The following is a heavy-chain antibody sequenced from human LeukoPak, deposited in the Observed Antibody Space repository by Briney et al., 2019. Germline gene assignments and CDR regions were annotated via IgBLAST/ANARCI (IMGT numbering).Heavy chain of an antibody. CDR1: GGSISSYY. D-gene: IGHD6-6*01. Sequence: KSSETLSLTCTVSGGSISSYYWSWIRQPPGKGLEWIGYIYYSGSTNYNPSLKSRVTISVDTSKNQFSLKLSSVTAADTAVYYCARGYSSSSEPFDYWGQGTLVTVSS. J-gene: IGHJ4*02. CDR2: IYYSGST. V-gene: IGHV4-59*01. CDR3: ARGYSSSSEPFDY.